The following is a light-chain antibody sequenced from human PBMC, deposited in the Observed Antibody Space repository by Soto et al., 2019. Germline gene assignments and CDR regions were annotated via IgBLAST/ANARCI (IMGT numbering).Light chain of an antibody. Sequence: QSVLTQSPSVSGAPGQRVTISCTGSSSNIGAGYDVHWYQQLPGTAPKLLIYGNTNRPSGVPDRFSGSKSGTSASLANTGLQAEDEADYYCQSYDISLSNSVFGGGTKLTVL. J-gene: IGLJ2*01. CDR2: GNT. CDR3: QSYDISLSNSV. V-gene: IGLV1-40*01. CDR1: SSNIGAGYD.